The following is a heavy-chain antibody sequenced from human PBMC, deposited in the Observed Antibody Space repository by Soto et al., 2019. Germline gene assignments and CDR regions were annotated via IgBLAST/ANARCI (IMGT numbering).Heavy chain of an antibody. V-gene: IGHV3-30*18. Sequence: QVQLVESGGGVVQPGRSLRLSCAASGFTFSSYGMHWVRQAPGKGLEWVAVISYDGSNKYYADSVKGRFTISRDNSKNTLYLQMNSLRAEDTAVYYCAKDLRVRGEVFDYWGQGTLVTVSS. CDR1: GFTFSSYG. CDR3: AKDLRVRGEVFDY. J-gene: IGHJ4*02. D-gene: IGHD3-10*01. CDR2: ISYDGSNK.